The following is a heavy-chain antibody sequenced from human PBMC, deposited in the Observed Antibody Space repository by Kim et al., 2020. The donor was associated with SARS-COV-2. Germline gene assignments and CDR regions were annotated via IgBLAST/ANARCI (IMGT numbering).Heavy chain of an antibody. D-gene: IGHD3-16*01. V-gene: IGHV3-33*01. Sequence: GGSLRLSCAASGFTFSSYGMHWVRQAPGKGLEWVAVIWYDGSNKYYADSVKGRFTISRDNSKNTLYLQMNSLRAEDTAVYYCARDLKKEIWGFGGSDYWGQGTLVTVSS. CDR3: ARDLKKEIWGFGGSDY. CDR2: IWYDGSNK. J-gene: IGHJ4*02. CDR1: GFTFSSYG.